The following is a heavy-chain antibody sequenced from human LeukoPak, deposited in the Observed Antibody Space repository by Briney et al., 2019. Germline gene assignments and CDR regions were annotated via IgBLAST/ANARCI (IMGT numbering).Heavy chain of an antibody. CDR1: GGSFSGYY. CDR3: ARGRYNWNVIYYFDY. J-gene: IGHJ4*02. V-gene: IGHV4-34*01. D-gene: IGHD1-20*01. CDR2: INHSGST. Sequence: SETLSLTCAVYGGSFSGYYWSWIRQPPGKGLEWIGEINHSGSTNYNPSLKSRVTISVDTSKNQFSLKRSSVTAADTAVYYCARGRYNWNVIYYFDYWGQGTLVTVSS.